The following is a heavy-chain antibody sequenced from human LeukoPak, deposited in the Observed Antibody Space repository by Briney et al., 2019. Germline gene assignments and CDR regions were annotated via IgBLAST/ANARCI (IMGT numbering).Heavy chain of an antibody. D-gene: IGHD3-10*01. J-gene: IGHJ5*02. CDR2: IYSGGST. Sequence: PGGSLRLSCAASGFTFSDYYMSWVRQAPGKGLEWVSVIYSGGSTYYADSVKGRFTISRHNSKNTLYLQMNSLRAEDTAVYYCAAMGGIFTMVRGVTWGQGTLVTVSS. CDR1: GFTFSDYY. V-gene: IGHV3-53*04. CDR3: AAMGGIFTMVRGVT.